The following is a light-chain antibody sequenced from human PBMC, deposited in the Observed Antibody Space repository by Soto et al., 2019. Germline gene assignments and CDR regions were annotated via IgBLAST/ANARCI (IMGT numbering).Light chain of an antibody. V-gene: IGKV3-15*01. J-gene: IGKJ5*01. CDR1: QSVSSD. Sequence: EIVMTQSPATLSVSPGERATLSCRASQSVSSDLAWYQHKPGQAPRLLIYGASTRATGIPARFSGRGSGTEFTLTISSLQSEDFAVYYCQQYNNWPRITFGQGTRLEIK. CDR3: QQYNNWPRIT. CDR2: GAS.